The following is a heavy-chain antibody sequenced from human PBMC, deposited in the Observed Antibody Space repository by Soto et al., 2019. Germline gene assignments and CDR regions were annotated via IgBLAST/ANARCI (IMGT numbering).Heavy chain of an antibody. V-gene: IGHV4-39*01. Sequence: SETLSLTCIASGESISSSSYYWGWIRQPPGKGLEWIGSIYYSGRTYYNPSFKSRVTISIDTSKNQFSLKLSSVTATDTAVYYCARQRTTVVTQAYFDHWGQGALVTVSS. D-gene: IGHD2-21*02. CDR1: GESISSSSYY. J-gene: IGHJ4*02. CDR2: IYYSGRT. CDR3: ARQRTTVVTQAYFDH.